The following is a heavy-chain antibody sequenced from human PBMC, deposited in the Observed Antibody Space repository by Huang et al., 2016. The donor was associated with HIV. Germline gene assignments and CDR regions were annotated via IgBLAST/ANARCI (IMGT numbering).Heavy chain of an antibody. V-gene: IGHV3-49*05. Sequence: EVQLVESGGGMVKPGRSLRLSCTTSGFTFGDYAVSWFRQAPGKGLEWVGFIRSKAYGGTKEDAASVKGRFTISRDDSKSIAYLQMNSLKTDDTAVYYCSRQLDMRYYFDYWGQGTLVTVSS. D-gene: IGHD1-1*01. J-gene: IGHJ4*02. CDR3: SRQLDMRYYFDY. CDR1: GFTFGDYA. CDR2: IRSKAYGGTK.